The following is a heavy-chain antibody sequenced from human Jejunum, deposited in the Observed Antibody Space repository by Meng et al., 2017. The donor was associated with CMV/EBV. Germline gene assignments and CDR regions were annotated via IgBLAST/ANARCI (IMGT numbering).Heavy chain of an antibody. V-gene: IGHV3-74*01. CDR3: ARDLTGYDSSGYYSY. CDR1: GFAFSSYW. D-gene: IGHD3-22*01. J-gene: IGHJ4*02. CDR2: INSDGSGT. Sequence: SGFAFSSYWMYWVRQAPGKGLVWVSRINSDGSGTTYAESVKGRFTISRDNAKNTVYLQMNSLRAEDTALYYCARDLTGYDSSGYYSYWGQGTLVTVSS.